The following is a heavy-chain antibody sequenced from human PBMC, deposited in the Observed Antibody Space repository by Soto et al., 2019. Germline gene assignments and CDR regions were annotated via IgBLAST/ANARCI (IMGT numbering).Heavy chain of an antibody. CDR1: GFTFSNFV. CDR2: IGGNSGST. CDR3: VKCRGDGYFDL. V-gene: IGHV3-23*01. D-gene: IGHD7-27*01. J-gene: IGHJ2*01. Sequence: EVQLLESGGDLVQPGGSLRLSCAASGFTFSNFVMGWVRRAPGKGLEWVSAIGGNSGSTYYADSVRGRFTISRDNSKNTLALQRDSRRAEDTAVYYCVKCRGDGYFDLWGRGSLVTVAS.